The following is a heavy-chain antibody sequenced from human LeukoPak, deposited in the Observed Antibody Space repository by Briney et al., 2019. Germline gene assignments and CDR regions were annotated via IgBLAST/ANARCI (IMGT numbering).Heavy chain of an antibody. CDR3: ARNYDFWSGYYSPRSYFDY. Sequence: GASVKVSCKASGYTFTGYYMHWVRRAPGQGLEWMGWINPNRGGTNYAQKFQGRVTMTRDTSISTAYMELSRLRSDDTAVYYCARNYDFWSGYYSPRSYFDYWGQGTLVTVSS. D-gene: IGHD3-3*01. CDR2: INPNRGGT. V-gene: IGHV1-2*02. CDR1: GYTFTGYY. J-gene: IGHJ4*02.